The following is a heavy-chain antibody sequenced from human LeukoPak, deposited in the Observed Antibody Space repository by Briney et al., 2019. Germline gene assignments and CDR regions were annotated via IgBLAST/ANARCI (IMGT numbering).Heavy chain of an antibody. CDR2: INPNSGGT. CDR1: GYTFTGYY. D-gene: IGHD2-21*02. Sequence: GASVKVSCKASGYTFTGYYMHWVRQAPGQGLEWMGWINPNSGGTNYAQKFQGRVTMTRDTSTSTVYMELSSLRSEDTAVYYCARDSRDVVVTAIPPFDYWGQGTLVTVSS. CDR3: ARDSRDVVVTAIPPFDY. V-gene: IGHV1-2*02. J-gene: IGHJ4*02.